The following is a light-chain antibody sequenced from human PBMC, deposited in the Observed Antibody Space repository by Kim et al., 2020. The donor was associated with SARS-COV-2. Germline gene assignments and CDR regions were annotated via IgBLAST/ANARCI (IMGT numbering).Light chain of an antibody. V-gene: IGKV2-28*01. J-gene: IGKJ2*01. CDR3: MQALQTPYT. Sequence: DIVMTQSPLSLPVTPGEPASISCRSSQSLLHSNGYNCLDWYLQKPGQSRQLLIYLDSNRASGVPDRFSGSGSGTDFTLKISRVEAEDVGVYYCMQALQTPYTFGQGTKLEI. CDR2: LDS. CDR1: QSLLHSNGYNC.